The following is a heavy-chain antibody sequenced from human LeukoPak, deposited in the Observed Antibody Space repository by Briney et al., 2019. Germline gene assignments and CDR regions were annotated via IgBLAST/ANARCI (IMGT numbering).Heavy chain of an antibody. J-gene: IGHJ1*01. D-gene: IGHD2-21*02. CDR3: AKDSTAAEYFQH. CDR2: ISYDGSNK. V-gene: IGHV3-30*18. Sequence: GGSLRLSCAASGFIVGNSYMSWVRQAPGKGLEWVAVISYDGSNKYYADSVKGRFTISRDNSKNTLYLQMNSLRAEDTAVYYCAKDSTAAEYFQHWGQGTLVTVSS. CDR1: GFIVGNSY.